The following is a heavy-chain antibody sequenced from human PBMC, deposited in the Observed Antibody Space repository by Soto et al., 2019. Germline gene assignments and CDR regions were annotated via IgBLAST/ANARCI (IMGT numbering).Heavy chain of an antibody. CDR2: IYYSGST. V-gene: IGHV4-59*01. CDR1: GGSISSYY. CDR3: ARXSLRFLEWGDPRYYFDY. J-gene: IGHJ4*02. D-gene: IGHD3-3*01. Sequence: SETLSLTCTVSGGSISSYYWSWIRQPPGKGLEWIGYIYYSGSTNYNPSLKSRVTISVDTSKNQFSLKLSSVTAADTAVYYCARXSLRFLEWGDPRYYFDYWGQGTLVTVSS.